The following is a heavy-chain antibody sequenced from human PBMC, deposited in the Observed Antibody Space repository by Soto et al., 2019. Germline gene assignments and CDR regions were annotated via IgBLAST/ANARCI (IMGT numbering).Heavy chain of an antibody. V-gene: IGHV4-39*01. J-gene: IGHJ4*02. CDR3: ARSGAHGGYSGYDDFDY. Sequence: QLQLQESGPGLVKPSETLSLTCTVSGGSISSSSYYWGWIRQPPGKGLEWIGSIYYSGSTYYNPSLKSRVTISVDMSKNQFPLKLSSVTAADTAVYYCARSGAHGGYSGYDDFDYWGQGTLVTVSS. CDR2: IYYSGST. D-gene: IGHD5-12*01. CDR1: GGSISSSSYY.